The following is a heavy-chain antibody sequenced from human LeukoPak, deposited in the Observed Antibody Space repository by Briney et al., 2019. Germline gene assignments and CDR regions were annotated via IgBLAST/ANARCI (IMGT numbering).Heavy chain of an antibody. CDR1: GGSISSSSYY. CDR3: ARSSGISLIDY. CDR2: IYYSGST. V-gene: IGHV4-39*07. J-gene: IGHJ4*02. D-gene: IGHD1-14*01. Sequence: SETLSLTCTVSGGSISSSSYYWGWIRQPPGTGLEWIGSIYYSGSTYYNPSLKSRVTISVDTSKNQFSLRLSSVTAADTAVYYCARSSGISLIDYWGQGTLVTVSS.